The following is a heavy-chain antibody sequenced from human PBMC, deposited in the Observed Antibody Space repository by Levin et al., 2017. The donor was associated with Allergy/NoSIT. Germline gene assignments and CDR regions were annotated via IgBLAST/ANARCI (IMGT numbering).Heavy chain of an antibody. CDR1: GGSISSGGYY. D-gene: IGHD2-15*01. Sequence: SQTLSLTCTVSGGSISSGGYYWSWIRQHPGKGLEWIGNIYYSGSTYYNPSLKSRVTISTDTSKNQFSLKLSSVTAADTAVYYCARDKGSPKAGEFDYWGQGTLVTVSS. V-gene: IGHV4-31*03. CDR3: ARDKGSPKAGEFDY. J-gene: IGHJ4*02. CDR2: IYYSGST.